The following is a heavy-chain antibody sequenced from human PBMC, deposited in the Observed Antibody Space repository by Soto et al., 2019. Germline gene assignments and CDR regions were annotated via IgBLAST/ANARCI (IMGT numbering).Heavy chain of an antibody. Sequence: SETLSLTCTVSGSSIKNYYWTWILQPPGKGLECIGYIYDTGSTSYNPTLKSRVTMSIDTSKSQFSLNLNSVTAADTAVYYCERENIIMDAFDFWGQGTMVTVSS. D-gene: IGHD2-8*01. CDR2: IYDTGST. CDR3: ERENIIMDAFDF. V-gene: IGHV4-59*01. CDR1: GSSIKNYY. J-gene: IGHJ3*01.